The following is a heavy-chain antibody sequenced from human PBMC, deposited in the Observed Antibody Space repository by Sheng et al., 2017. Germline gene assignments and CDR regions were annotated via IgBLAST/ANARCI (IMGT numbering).Heavy chain of an antibody. CDR3: AREGIAARLHYYYYYGMDV. CDR2: INHSGST. Sequence: QVQLQQWGAGLLKPSETLSLTCAVYGGSFSGYYWSWIRQPPGKGLEWIGEINHSGSTNYNPSLKSRVTISVDTSKNQFSLKLRSVTAADTAVYYCAREGIAARLHYYYYYGMDVWGQGTTVTVSS. D-gene: IGHD6-6*01. J-gene: IGHJ6*02. CDR1: GGSFSGYY. V-gene: IGHV4-34*01.